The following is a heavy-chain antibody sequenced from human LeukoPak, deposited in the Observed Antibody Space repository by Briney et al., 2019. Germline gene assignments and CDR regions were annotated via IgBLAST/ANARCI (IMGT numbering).Heavy chain of an antibody. CDR2: IYSDNT. CDR3: ARDLTHRRNYDNSGYQIVPAF. D-gene: IGHD3-22*01. Sequence: GGSLRLSCTVSGFTVSSNSMSWVRQAPGKGLEWVSFIYSDNTHYSDSVKGRFTISRDNSKNTLYLQMNILRAEDTAVYYCARDLTHRRNYDNSGYQIVPAFWGQGTLVTVSS. J-gene: IGHJ4*02. CDR1: GFTVSSNS. V-gene: IGHV3-53*01.